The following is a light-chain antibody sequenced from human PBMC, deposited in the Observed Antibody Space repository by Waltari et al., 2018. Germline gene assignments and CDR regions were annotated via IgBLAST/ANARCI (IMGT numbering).Light chain of an antibody. CDR3: QQYYNILRLT. J-gene: IGKJ4*01. CDR1: QGIYSS. Sequence: DIQMTQSPSSLSASVGDRVTITCRASQGIYSSLAWYQQKPGKAPKLLLYAASRLDSGVPSGFSGSGSGTDFTLTVSSLQPEDFATYYCQQYYNILRLTFGGGTKVDIK. CDR2: AAS. V-gene: IGKV1-NL1*01.